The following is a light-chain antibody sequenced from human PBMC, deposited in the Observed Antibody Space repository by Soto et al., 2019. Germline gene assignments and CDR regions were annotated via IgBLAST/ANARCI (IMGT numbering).Light chain of an antibody. Sequence: QSVLTQPPSVSAAPGQKITISCSGTRSNIENFYVSWYHQVPGKAPKLLIYEGTKRPSGVSRRFSGSESGNTASLTISGLQAEDEADYYCHSYARGTLVFGGGTKLTVL. CDR3: HSYARGTLV. V-gene: IGLV2-23*01. CDR1: RSNIENFY. J-gene: IGLJ3*02. CDR2: EGT.